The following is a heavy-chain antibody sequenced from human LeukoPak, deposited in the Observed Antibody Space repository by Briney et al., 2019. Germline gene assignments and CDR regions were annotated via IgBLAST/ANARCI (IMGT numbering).Heavy chain of an antibody. CDR1: GYTFTSYA. Sequence: ASVQVSCKASGYTFTSYAMNWVRQAPGQGLEWMGWINTNTGNPTYAQGFTGRFVFSLDTSVSTAYLQISILKAEDTDVYYCARDLPVYYDSSGYYRLSWFDPWGQGTLVTVSS. J-gene: IGHJ5*02. CDR2: INTNTGNP. D-gene: IGHD3-22*01. CDR3: ARDLPVYYDSSGYYRLSWFDP. V-gene: IGHV7-4-1*02.